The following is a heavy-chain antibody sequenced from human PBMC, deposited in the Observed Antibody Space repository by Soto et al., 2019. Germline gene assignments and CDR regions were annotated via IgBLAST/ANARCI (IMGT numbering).Heavy chain of an antibody. D-gene: IGHD3-22*01. CDR3: ARDVSGSGYFYTPFDY. CDR1: GGTFSSYA. Sequence: SVKVSCKASGGTFSSYAISWVRQAPGQGLEWMGGIFPIFGTANYAQQFQGRVTITADESTSTAFMELGSLRSEDTAVYYCARDVSGSGYFYTPFDYWGQGTRVTVSS. J-gene: IGHJ4*02. CDR2: IFPIFGTA. V-gene: IGHV1-69*13.